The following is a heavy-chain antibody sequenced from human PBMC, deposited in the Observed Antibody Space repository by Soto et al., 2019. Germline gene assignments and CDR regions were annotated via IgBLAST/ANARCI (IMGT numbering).Heavy chain of an antibody. J-gene: IGHJ4*02. CDR3: ARARGNDWYSDY. CDR1: GFTFSEYS. D-gene: IGHD5-12*01. V-gene: IGHV3-21*01. Sequence: GGSLRLSCTASGFTFSEYSMSWVRQAPGKGLEWVSSITHSGTYVYYADSVKGRFTISRDSASNSLFLQMTSLRAEDTAVYHCARARGNDWYSDYWGQGNLVTVSS. CDR2: ITHSGTYV.